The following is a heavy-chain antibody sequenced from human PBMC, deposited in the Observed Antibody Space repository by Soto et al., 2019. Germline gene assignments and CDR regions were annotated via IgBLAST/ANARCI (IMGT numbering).Heavy chain of an antibody. CDR1: GFTFSGSS. J-gene: IGHJ4*02. D-gene: IGHD1-26*01. CDR2: IRSKVNSYAT. Sequence: EVQLVESGGGLVQSGGSLKLSCAASGFTFSGSSMHWVRQASGKGLEWVGSIRSKVNSYATAYAASVEGRFIISRDDSKNTTYLQMNSLKTEDTAVYYCTRRGTDRWDSGIGYWGQGTLVTVSS. CDR3: TRRGTDRWDSGIGY. V-gene: IGHV3-73*02.